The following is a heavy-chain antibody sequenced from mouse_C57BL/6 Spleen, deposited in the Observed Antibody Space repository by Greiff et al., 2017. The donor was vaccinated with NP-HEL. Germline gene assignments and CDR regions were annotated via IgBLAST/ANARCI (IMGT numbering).Heavy chain of an antibody. V-gene: IGHV1-52*01. D-gene: IGHD2-3*01. Sequence: VQLQQPGAELVRPGSSVKLSCKASGYTFTSYWMHWVKQRPIQGLEWIGNIDPSDSETHYNQKFKDKATLTVDKSSSTAYMQLSSLTSEDSAVYYCARWFHYAMDYWGQGTSVTVSS. CDR1: GYTFTSYW. J-gene: IGHJ4*01. CDR2: IDPSDSET. CDR3: ARWFHYAMDY.